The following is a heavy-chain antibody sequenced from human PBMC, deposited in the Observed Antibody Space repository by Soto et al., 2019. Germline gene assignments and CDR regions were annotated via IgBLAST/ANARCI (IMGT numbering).Heavy chain of an antibody. Sequence: EVQLVESGGGLVKPGGSLRLSCAASGFTFSNAWMSWVRQAPGKGLEWVGRIKRRADGGTADHAAPVKGRFAISRDDSKNTLYLQMNSPKTEDTAVYYCATLGGNLGAFDYWGQGTLVTVSS. V-gene: IGHV3-15*01. CDR1: GFTFSNAW. CDR3: ATLGGNLGAFDY. D-gene: IGHD3-16*01. CDR2: IKRRADGGTA. J-gene: IGHJ4*02.